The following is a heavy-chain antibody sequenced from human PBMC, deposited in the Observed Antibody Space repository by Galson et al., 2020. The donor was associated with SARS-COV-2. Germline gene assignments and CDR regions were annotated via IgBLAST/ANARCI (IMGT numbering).Heavy chain of an antibody. V-gene: IGHV4-59*08. CDR3: ARTYYDFRTGSDFFYFDY. CDR1: DGSISSFY. CDR2: IYYTGST. D-gene: IGHD3-3*01. Sequence: SETLSLTFTASDGSISSFYWSWIRQPPGKGLEWIGYIYYTGSTNYNPSLKSRVTISLDTSKKQFSLKLSSVTAADTAVYFCARTYYDFRTGSDFFYFDYWGQGTLVTVSS. J-gene: IGHJ4*02.